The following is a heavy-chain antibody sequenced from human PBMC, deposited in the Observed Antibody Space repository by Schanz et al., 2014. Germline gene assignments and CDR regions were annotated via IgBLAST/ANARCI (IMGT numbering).Heavy chain of an antibody. Sequence: ESGGGVVQPGGSLRLSCAASGLIFSNYVMSWVRQAPGKGLEWVSTIGTSGGTNYAESVKGRFTISRDNSKNTLYLQMNSLRAEDTAVYYCARSRSGFYFDYWGQGTLVTVSS. CDR1: GLIFSNYV. CDR3: ARSRSGFYFDY. CDR2: IGTSGGT. J-gene: IGHJ4*02. D-gene: IGHD1-26*01. V-gene: IGHV3-23*01.